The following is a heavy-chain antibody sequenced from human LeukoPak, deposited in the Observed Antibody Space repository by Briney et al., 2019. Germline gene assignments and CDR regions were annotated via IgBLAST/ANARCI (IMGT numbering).Heavy chain of an antibody. V-gene: IGHV4-4*07. CDR1: GGSISSYY. Sequence: SETLSLTCTVSGGSISSYYWSWIRQPAGKGLEWIGRIYSSGSTTYNPSLKSRVTMSVDTSKNQFSLKVTSVTAADTAVYYCARFYGDYPIYYYYMDVWGKGTTVTVSS. CDR2: IYSSGST. D-gene: IGHD4-17*01. CDR3: ARFYGDYPIYYYYMDV. J-gene: IGHJ6*03.